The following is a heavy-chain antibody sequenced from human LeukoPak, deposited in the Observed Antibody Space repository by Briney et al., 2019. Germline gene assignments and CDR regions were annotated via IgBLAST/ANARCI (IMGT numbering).Heavy chain of an antibody. Sequence: GGSLRLSCAASGFTFSDYNMRWIRQAPGKGLEWVSSISRSGSTKYYADSVKGRFTISRDNSKNTLYLQMNSLRAEDTAVYYCAKLPRIASDIWGQGTMVTVSS. CDR2: ISRSGSTK. CDR3: AKLPRIASDI. V-gene: IGHV3-11*01. CDR1: GFTFSDYN. J-gene: IGHJ3*02.